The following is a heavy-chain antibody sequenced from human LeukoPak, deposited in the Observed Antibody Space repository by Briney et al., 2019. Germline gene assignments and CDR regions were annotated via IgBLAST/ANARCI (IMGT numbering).Heavy chain of an antibody. CDR1: GFTFNSYS. CDR2: ITSSSSYI. CDR3: ARDPYSGNYGAYYYYYMDV. Sequence: GRSLRLSCAASGFTFNSYSMHWVRQAPGKGLEWVSSITSSSSYIYYADSVKGRFTISRDNAKNSLYLQMDSLRVEDTAEYYCARDPYSGNYGAYYYYYMDVWGKGTTVTVSS. D-gene: IGHD1-26*01. J-gene: IGHJ6*03. V-gene: IGHV3-21*06.